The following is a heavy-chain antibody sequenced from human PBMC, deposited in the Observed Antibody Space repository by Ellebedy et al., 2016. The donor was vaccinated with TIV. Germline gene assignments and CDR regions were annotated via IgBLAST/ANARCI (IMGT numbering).Heavy chain of an antibody. V-gene: IGHV4-30-4*01. CDR3: AREFWAGMDV. D-gene: IGHD3-16*01. CDR1: GGSISSGDYY. CDR2: IYYSGST. J-gene: IGHJ6*02. Sequence: SETLSLXXTVSGGSISSGDYYWSWIRQPPGKGLEWIGYIYYSGSTYYNPSLKSRVTISVDTSKNQFSLKLSSVTAADTAAYYCAREFWAGMDVWGQGTTVTVSS.